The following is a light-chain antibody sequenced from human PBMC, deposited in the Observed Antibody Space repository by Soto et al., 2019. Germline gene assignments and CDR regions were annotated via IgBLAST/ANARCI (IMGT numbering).Light chain of an antibody. CDR3: CSYAGGSPFWV. CDR1: SSDVGSYNF. J-gene: IGLJ3*02. V-gene: IGLV2-23*02. Sequence: QSALTQPASVSGSPGQSITISCTGTSSDVGSYNFVSWYQQHPGKAPKLMIYAVNVRPSGVSNRFSGSKSGNTASLTISGVRAEDEADYYCCSYAGGSPFWVLGGGTKVTVL. CDR2: AVN.